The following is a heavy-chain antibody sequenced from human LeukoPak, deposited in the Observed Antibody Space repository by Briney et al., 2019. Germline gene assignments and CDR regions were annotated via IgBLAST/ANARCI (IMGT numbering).Heavy chain of an antibody. CDR3: ARETLGEVWFDY. J-gene: IGHJ4*02. V-gene: IGHV3-30*03. CDR1: GFTFSSYG. D-gene: IGHD2-8*01. CDR2: ISYDGSNK. Sequence: GGSLRLSCAASGFTFSSYGMHWVRQAPGKGLEWVAVISYDGSNKYYADSVKGRFTISRDNSKNTLYLQMNSLRVEDTAVYYCARETLGEVWFDYWGQGTLVTVSP.